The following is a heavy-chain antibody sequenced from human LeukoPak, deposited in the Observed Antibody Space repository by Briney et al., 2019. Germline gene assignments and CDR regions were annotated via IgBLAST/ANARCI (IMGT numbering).Heavy chain of an antibody. CDR3: VRLYYYGSGSYDY. V-gene: IGHV3-64D*06. Sequence: PGGSLRLSCSASGFTFSSYAMHWVRQAPGKGLEYVSAISSNGGSTYYPDSVKGRFTISRDNSKNTLYLQMSSLRAEDTAVYYCVRLYYYGSGSYDYWGQGTLVTVSS. CDR1: GFTFSSYA. D-gene: IGHD3-10*01. CDR2: ISSNGGST. J-gene: IGHJ4*02.